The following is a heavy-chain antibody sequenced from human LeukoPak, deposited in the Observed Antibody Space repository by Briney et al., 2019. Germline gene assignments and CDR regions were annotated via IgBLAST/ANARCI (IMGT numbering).Heavy chain of an antibody. Sequence: PSETLSLTCTVSGGSISSYYWSWIRQPPGKGLEWIGYIYYSGSTNYNPSLKSRVTISVDTSKNQFSLKLSSVTAADTAVYYCARGGADYYDSSGYSYWGQGTLVTVSS. D-gene: IGHD3-22*01. V-gene: IGHV4-59*01. CDR3: ARGGADYYDSSGYSY. CDR2: IYYSGST. J-gene: IGHJ4*02. CDR1: GGSISSYY.